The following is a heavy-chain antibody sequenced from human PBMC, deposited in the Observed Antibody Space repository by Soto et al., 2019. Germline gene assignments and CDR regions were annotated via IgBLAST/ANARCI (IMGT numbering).Heavy chain of an antibody. J-gene: IGHJ4*02. V-gene: IGHV3-33*01. D-gene: IGHD3-22*01. CDR1: VFTFISYG. CDR3: ARDLGIYYDSSGPCDY. Sequence: GWSLRLSCASSVFTFISYGMHWVRQTPGKGLEWVAVIWYDGSNKYYADSVKGRFTISRDNSKNTLYLQMNSLRAEDTAVYYCARDLGIYYDSSGPCDYWGQGTLVTVSS. CDR2: IWYDGSNK.